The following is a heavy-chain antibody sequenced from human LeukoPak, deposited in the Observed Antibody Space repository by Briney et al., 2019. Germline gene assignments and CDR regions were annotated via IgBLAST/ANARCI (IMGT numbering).Heavy chain of an antibody. CDR1: GGSFSGYY. Sequence: LSLTCAVYGGSFSGYYWSWIRQPPGKGLEWVSYISSSSSTIYYADSVKGRFTISRDNAKNSLYLQMNSLRAEDTAVYYCARDVGEGDYTDYWGQGTLVTVSS. D-gene: IGHD1-26*01. V-gene: IGHV3-11*04. CDR3: ARDVGEGDYTDY. CDR2: ISSSSSTI. J-gene: IGHJ4*02.